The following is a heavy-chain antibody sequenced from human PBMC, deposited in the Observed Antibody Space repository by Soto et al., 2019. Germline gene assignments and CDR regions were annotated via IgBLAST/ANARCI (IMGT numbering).Heavy chain of an antibody. Sequence: GGSLRLSCAASGFTFDGYARHWIRQAPGKGLEWIALINGDGGSTYYADSVKGRFTISRDNSKNSLYLQMNSLRPEDNAVYDCAKDYSARLDYDSSGYYSGLFDYWGQGTLVTVSS. J-gene: IGHJ4*02. CDR2: INGDGGST. D-gene: IGHD3-22*01. CDR3: AKDYSARLDYDSSGYYSGLFDY. CDR1: GFTFDGYA. V-gene: IGHV3-43*02.